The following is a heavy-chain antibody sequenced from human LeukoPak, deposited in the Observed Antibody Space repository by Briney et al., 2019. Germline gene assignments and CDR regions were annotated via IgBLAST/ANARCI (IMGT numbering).Heavy chain of an antibody. CDR2: IIPILGIA. D-gene: IGHD2-15*01. CDR3: AREVGYCSGGSCYYDYYYGMDV. J-gene: IGHJ6*02. V-gene: IGHV1-69*04. CDR1: GGTFSSYA. Sequence: SVKVSCKASGGTFSSYAINWVRQAPGQGLEWMGRIIPILGIANYAQKFQGRVTITADKSTSTAYMELSSLRSEDTAVYYCAREVGYCSGGSCYYDYYYGMDVWGQGTTVTVSS.